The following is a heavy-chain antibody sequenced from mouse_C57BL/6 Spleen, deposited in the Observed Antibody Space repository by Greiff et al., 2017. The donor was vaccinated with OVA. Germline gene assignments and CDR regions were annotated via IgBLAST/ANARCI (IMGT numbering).Heavy chain of an antibody. D-gene: IGHD2-4*01. Sequence: QVQLQQSGAELVKPGASVKISCKASGYAFSSYWMNWVKQRPGKGLEWIGQIYPGDGDTNYNGKFKGKATLTADKSSSTAYMQLSSLTSEDSAVYFWAIPFDDYDDEDYWYFDVWGTGTTVTVSS. CDR2: IYPGDGDT. CDR3: AIPFDDYDDEDYWYFDV. CDR1: GYAFSSYW. J-gene: IGHJ1*03. V-gene: IGHV1-80*01.